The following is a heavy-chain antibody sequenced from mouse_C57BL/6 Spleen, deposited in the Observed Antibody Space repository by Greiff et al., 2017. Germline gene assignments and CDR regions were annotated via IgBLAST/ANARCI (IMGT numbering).Heavy chain of an antibody. V-gene: IGHV14-2*01. D-gene: IGHD2-4*01. CDR2: IDPEDGET. Sequence: VQLHQSGAELVKPGASVKLSCTASGFNFKDYYMPWVKQRTEQGLEWIGRIDPEDGETKYAPKLQGKATITADTSSNTAYLQLSSLTSEDTAVYYCAREDYDFAYWGQGTLVTVSA. J-gene: IGHJ3*01. CDR3: AREDYDFAY. CDR1: GFNFKDYY.